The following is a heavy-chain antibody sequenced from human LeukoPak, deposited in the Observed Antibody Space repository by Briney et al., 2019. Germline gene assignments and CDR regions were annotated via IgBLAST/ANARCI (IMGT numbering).Heavy chain of an antibody. CDR3: TRDAYNFNDFDY. Sequence: GGSLRLSCAVSEFTFSNYTMHWVRQPPGKGLEWVAVVSSHGNDGYYADSVRGRFTISRDNSKNTLYLQIDSLRLEDTAIYYCTRDAYNFNDFDYWGQGTLVTVSS. CDR2: VSSHGNDG. J-gene: IGHJ4*02. V-gene: IGHV3-30*17. CDR1: EFTFSNYT. D-gene: IGHD5-24*01.